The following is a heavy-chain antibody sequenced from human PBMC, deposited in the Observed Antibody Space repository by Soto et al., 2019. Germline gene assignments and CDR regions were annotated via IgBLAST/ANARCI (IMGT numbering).Heavy chain of an antibody. J-gene: IGHJ4*02. V-gene: IGHV3-30*18. CDR3: AKEAPGGWHFFDT. Sequence: GSLRLSCAASGFTFRTYGMHWVRQAPGKGLEWVAFISDDGSQKYYGDSVKGRFTISRDNSKNTLSLRMISLRTEDTSVYYCAKEAPGGWHFFDTWGQGTLVTVSS. D-gene: IGHD6-19*01. CDR2: ISDDGSQK. CDR1: GFTFRTYG.